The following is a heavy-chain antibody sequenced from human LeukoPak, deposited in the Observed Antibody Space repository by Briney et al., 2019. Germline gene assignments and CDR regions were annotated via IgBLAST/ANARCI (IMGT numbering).Heavy chain of an antibody. J-gene: IGHJ4*02. D-gene: IGHD2-15*01. V-gene: IGHV1-58*02. CDR2: IVVGSGNT. CDR3: AMCSGGSCYLNYFDY. CDR1: GFTFTSSA. Sequence: TSVKVSCKASGFTFTSSAMQWVRQARGQRLEWIGWIVVGSGNTNYAQKFQERVTITRDMSTSTAYMELSSLRSEDTAVYYCAMCSGGSCYLNYFDYWGQGTLVTVSS.